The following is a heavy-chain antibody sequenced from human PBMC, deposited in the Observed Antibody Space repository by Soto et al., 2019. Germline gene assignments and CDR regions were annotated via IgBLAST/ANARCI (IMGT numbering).Heavy chain of an antibody. CDR2: INPNSGGT. Sequence: ASVKVSCKASGYTFTGYYMHWVRQAPGQGLEWMGWINPNSGGTNYAQKFQGRVTMTRDTSISTAYMELSRLRSDDTAVYYCARGFGIEAAGSDYWGQGTLVTVSS. CDR1: GYTFTGYY. J-gene: IGHJ4*02. CDR3: ARGFGIEAAGSDY. V-gene: IGHV1-2*02. D-gene: IGHD1-26*01.